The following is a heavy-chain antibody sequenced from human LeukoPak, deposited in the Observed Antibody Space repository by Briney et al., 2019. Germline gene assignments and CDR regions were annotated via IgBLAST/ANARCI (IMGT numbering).Heavy chain of an antibody. CDR3: ARVAYGDLTSHYDF. J-gene: IGHJ4*02. CDR1: GGSISSYY. Sequence: PSETLSLTCTVSGGSISSYYWSWIRQPPGKGLEWIGYIYYSGSTNYNPSLTSRVTISVDTSKNQFSLRLSSVTAADTAVYYCARVAYGDLTSHYDFWGQGTLVTVSS. D-gene: IGHD4-17*01. CDR2: IYYSGST. V-gene: IGHV4-59*01.